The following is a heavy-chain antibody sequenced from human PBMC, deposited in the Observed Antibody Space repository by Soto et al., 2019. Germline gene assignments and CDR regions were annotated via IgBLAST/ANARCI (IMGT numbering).Heavy chain of an antibody. CDR2: IRSKAYGGTT. CDR3: TRAGYSGSSEYYYYGMDV. CDR1: GFTFGDYA. J-gene: IGHJ6*02. D-gene: IGHD1-26*01. Sequence: GGSLRLSCTASGFTFGDYAMSWVRQAPGKGPEWVGFIRSKAYGGTTEYAASVKGRFAISRDDSKSIAYLQMNSLKTEDTAVYYCTRAGYSGSSEYYYYGMDVWGQGTTVTVSS. V-gene: IGHV3-49*04.